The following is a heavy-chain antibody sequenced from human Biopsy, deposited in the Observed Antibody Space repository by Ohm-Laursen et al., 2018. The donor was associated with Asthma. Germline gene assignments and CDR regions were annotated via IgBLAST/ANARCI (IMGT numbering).Heavy chain of an antibody. CDR3: AKEVFPGWELRRGPDY. V-gene: IGHV3-30*18. J-gene: IGHJ4*02. CDR1: GSSFSIYG. D-gene: IGHD1-26*01. Sequence: SLSLSCSASGSSFSIYGMHWVRQAPGKGLDRVAVILFDGINRNYTDSVKGRFTISRNNSRNTLHLEMNSLRAEDTAVYFCAKEVFPGWELRRGPDYWGQGTLVTVSS. CDR2: ILFDGINR.